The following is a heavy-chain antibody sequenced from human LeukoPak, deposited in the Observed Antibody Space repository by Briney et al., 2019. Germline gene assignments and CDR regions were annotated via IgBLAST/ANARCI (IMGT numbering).Heavy chain of an antibody. CDR2: INPNSGGT. CDR3: ARDPGDWAYYLDY. CDR1: GHTFTGNY. Sequence: SVTVSCKASGHTFTGNYMQWVRQAPGQGLEWIGWINPNSGGTNYAQKFQGRVTMTRDTSISTAYMELSRLRTDDTAVYYCARDPGDWAYYLDYWGQGTLVTVSS. D-gene: IGHD3/OR15-3a*01. V-gene: IGHV1-2*02. J-gene: IGHJ4*02.